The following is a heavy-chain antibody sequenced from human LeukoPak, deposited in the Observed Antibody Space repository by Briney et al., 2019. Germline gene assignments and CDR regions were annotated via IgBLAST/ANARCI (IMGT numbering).Heavy chain of an antibody. CDR1: GFTFSSYG. CDR3: ARDLEYSSSSAYFDY. CDR2: IWYDGSNK. V-gene: IGHV3-33*01. D-gene: IGHD6-6*01. J-gene: IGHJ4*02. Sequence: GGSLRLSCAASGFTFSSYGMHWVRQAPGKGLEWVAVIWYDGSNKYYADSVKGRFTISRDNSKNTLYLQMNSLRAEDTAVYYCARDLEYSSSSAYFDYWGQGTLFTVSS.